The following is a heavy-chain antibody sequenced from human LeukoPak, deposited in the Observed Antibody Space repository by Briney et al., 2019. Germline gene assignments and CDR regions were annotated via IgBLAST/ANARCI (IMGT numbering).Heavy chain of an antibody. CDR2: ISSSSSYI. J-gene: IGHJ3*02. Sequence: GGSLRLSCAASGFTFSSYSMNWVRQAPGKGLESVSSISSSSSYIYYADSVKGRFTISRDNAKNSLYLQMNSLRAEDTAVYYCAGDILTGYYSSAAFDIWGQGTMVTVSS. V-gene: IGHV3-21*01. CDR1: GFTFSSYS. D-gene: IGHD3-9*01. CDR3: AGDILTGYYSSAAFDI.